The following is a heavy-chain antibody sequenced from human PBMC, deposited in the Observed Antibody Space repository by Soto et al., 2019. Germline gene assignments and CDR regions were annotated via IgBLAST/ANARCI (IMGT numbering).Heavy chain of an antibody. CDR1: GFTFSSYS. J-gene: IGHJ4*02. V-gene: IGHV3-21*01. Sequence: PGGSLRLSCAASGFTFSSYSMNWVRQAPGKGLEWVSSISSSSSYIYYADSVKGRFTISRDNAKNSLYLQMNSLRAEDTAVYYCASIAVYCSGGSCYLNFDYWGQGTLVTVSS. CDR2: ISSSSSYI. D-gene: IGHD2-15*01. CDR3: ASIAVYCSGGSCYLNFDY.